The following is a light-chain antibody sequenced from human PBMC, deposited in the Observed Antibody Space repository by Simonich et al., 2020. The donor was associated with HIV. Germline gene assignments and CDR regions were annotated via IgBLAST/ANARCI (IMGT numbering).Light chain of an antibody. V-gene: IGKV4-1*01. Sequence: DIVMTQSPDSLAVSLGERATINCKSSQSVLSSSNNKNYLAWYQQKHGQPPKLLIYWAATRESGVPDRLSGSGSGTDFTLTISSLQAEDVAVYYCQQYYSSPPTFGQGTKVEIK. CDR1: QSVLSSSNNKNY. CDR2: WAA. J-gene: IGKJ1*01. CDR3: QQYYSSPPT.